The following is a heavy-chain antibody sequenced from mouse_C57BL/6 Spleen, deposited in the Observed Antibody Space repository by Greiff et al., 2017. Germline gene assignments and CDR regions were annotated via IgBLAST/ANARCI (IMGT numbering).Heavy chain of an antibody. CDR2: INPSSGYT. J-gene: IGHJ4*01. Sequence: QVQLQQSGAELAKPGASLKLSCKASGYTFTSYWMHWVKQRPGQGLEWIGYINPSSGYTKYTQNFKDKATLTADKSSSTAYMQLSSLTSEDSAVYYCARETSGRDDYAMDYWGQGTSVTVSS. CDR1: GYTFTSYW. V-gene: IGHV1-7*01. CDR3: ARETSGRDDYAMDY.